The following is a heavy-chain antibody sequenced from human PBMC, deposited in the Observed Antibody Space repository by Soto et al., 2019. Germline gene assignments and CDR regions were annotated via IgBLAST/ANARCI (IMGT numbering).Heavy chain of an antibody. V-gene: IGHV3-23*01. Sequence: EVQLLESGGGLVQPGGSLRLSCAASGFTLSSYAMTWARQAPGKGREWVSAISGRGVTTYYADPVKGRFTISRDNSKNTLYLQMNSLRAEDTAVYYCAKGARNRGPFDYWGQGTLVTVSS. J-gene: IGHJ4*02. D-gene: IGHD1-26*01. CDR2: ISGRGVTT. CDR1: GFTLSSYA. CDR3: AKGARNRGPFDY.